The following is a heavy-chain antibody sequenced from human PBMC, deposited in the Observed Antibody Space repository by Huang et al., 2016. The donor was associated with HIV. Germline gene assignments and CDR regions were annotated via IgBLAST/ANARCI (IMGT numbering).Heavy chain of an antibody. Sequence: EVQLVESGGGLVKPGGSLRLSCVASGFSFTKYAMNWVRQAPGKGLEGVSAIGSSSSYIYYADSVKGRFPISRDDAKNSLYLQMNSLRAEDTAVYYCARPQGDKVRGIIRSYYYYYGMDVWGRGTTVTVSS. CDR3: ARPQGDKVRGIIRSYYYYYGMDV. J-gene: IGHJ6*02. V-gene: IGHV3-21*06. CDR1: GFSFTKYA. CDR2: IGSSSSYI. D-gene: IGHD3-10*01.